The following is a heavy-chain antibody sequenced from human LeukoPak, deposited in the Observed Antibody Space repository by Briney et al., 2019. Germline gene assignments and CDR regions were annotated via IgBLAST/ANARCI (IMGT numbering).Heavy chain of an antibody. CDR1: GFTLSSSA. CDR3: AKDREWELLGGVVDY. V-gene: IGHV3-33*06. Sequence: GGSLRLSCAASGFTLSSSAMHWVRQAPGKGLEWVAVIWSHGSNKYYVDSVKGRFTVSRDNSKNTLYLQMNSLRAEDTAVYYCAKDREWELLGGVVDYWGQGTLVTVSS. CDR2: IWSHGSNK. J-gene: IGHJ4*02. D-gene: IGHD1-26*01.